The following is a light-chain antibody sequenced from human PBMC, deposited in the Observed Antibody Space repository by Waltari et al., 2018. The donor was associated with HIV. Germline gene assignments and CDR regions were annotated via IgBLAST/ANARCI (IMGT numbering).Light chain of an antibody. J-gene: IGKJ2*01. CDR2: GAS. Sequence: EIVLTQSPGTLSLSPGKRATLSCWASQSVSSSYLAWYQQKPGQAPRLLIYGASSRATGIPDRFSGSGSGTDFTLTISRLEPEDFAVYYCQQYGSSPYTFGQGTKLEIK. CDR1: QSVSSSY. V-gene: IGKV3-20*01. CDR3: QQYGSSPYT.